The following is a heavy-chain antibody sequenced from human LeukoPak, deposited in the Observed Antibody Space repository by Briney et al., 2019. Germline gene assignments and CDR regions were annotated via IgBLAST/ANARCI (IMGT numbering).Heavy chain of an antibody. CDR1: GVSVSSGSYY. V-gene: IGHV4-61*01. D-gene: IGHD6-19*01. J-gene: IGHJ4*02. CDR2: IYYSGST. CDR3: ARDLGYSSGWYPGRESFFDY. Sequence: SETLSLTCTVSGVSVSSGSYYWSWIRQPPGKGLEWIGYIYYSGSTNYNPSLKSRVTISVDTSKNQFSLKLSSVTAADTAVYYCARDLGYSSGWYPGRESFFDYWGQGTLVTVSS.